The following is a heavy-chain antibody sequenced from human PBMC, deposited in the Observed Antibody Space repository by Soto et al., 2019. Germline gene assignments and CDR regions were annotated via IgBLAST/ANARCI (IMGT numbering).Heavy chain of an antibody. Sequence: GGSLRLSCGDSGFTFSSYAMSWVRQAPGKGLEWVSAISGSGGSTYYADSVKGRFTISRDNSKNTLYLQMNSLRAEDTAVYYCAKDWPLRDFIPYYYGMDVWGQGTTVTVSS. D-gene: IGHD3-10*01. CDR2: ISGSGGST. V-gene: IGHV3-23*01. J-gene: IGHJ6*02. CDR3: AKDWPLRDFIPYYYGMDV. CDR1: GFTFSSYA.